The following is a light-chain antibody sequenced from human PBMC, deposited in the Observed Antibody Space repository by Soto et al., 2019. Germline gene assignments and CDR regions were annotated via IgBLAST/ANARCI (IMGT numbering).Light chain of an antibody. CDR2: DVS. V-gene: IGLV2-14*03. CDR1: SSDVGGYNY. CDR3: SSYTTSNTRQIV. J-gene: IGLJ1*01. Sequence: QSVLNQPASVSGSPGQSITISRTGPSSDVGGYNYVSWYQHHPGKAPKLLIYDVSNRPSGISNRFSGSKSDNTASLTISGLQPEDEADYYCSSYTTSNTRQIVFGTGTKVTVL.